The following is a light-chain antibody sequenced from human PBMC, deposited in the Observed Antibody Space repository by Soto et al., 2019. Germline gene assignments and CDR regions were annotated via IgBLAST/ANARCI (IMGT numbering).Light chain of an antibody. Sequence: EIVLTQSPGTVSLSPGERATLSCRASQSVSSNYVAWFQQKPGQAPRLLIYGVSSRATGIPDRFSGSGSGTDFTLSISGLEPEDFAVYYCQQYGRSPWTFGQGTKVDFK. V-gene: IGKV3-20*01. CDR3: QQYGRSPWT. CDR2: GVS. J-gene: IGKJ1*01. CDR1: QSVSSNY.